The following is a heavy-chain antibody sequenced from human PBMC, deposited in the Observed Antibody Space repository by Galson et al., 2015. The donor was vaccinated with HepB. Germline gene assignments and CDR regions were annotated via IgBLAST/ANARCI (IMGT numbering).Heavy chain of an antibody. J-gene: IGHJ3*02. CDR2: IYWDDDK. CDR3: AHRLAVADAFDI. CDR1: GFSLSTSGVG. V-gene: IGHV2-5*02. Sequence: PALVKPTQTLTPTCTFSGFSLSTSGVGVGWIRQPPGKALEWLALIYWDDDKRYSPSLKSRLTITKDTSKNQVVLTMTNMDPVDTATYYCAHRLAVADAFDIWGQGTMVTVSS. D-gene: IGHD6-19*01.